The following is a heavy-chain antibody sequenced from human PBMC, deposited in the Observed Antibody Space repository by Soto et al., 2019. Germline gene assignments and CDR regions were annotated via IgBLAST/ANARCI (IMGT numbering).Heavy chain of an antibody. V-gene: IGHV3-30-3*01. CDR1: GFTFSNSP. Sequence: QVQLVESGGGVVQPGRSLRLSCAASGFTFSNSPIHWVRQAPGKGLEWVAVMSYDGSREYYADSVKGRFTISRVNSKNTLYLQMNSLRVEDTGLYYCAREEFSAHYFDFWGQGTLVTVSS. D-gene: IGHD6-25*01. CDR3: AREEFSAHYFDF. J-gene: IGHJ4*02. CDR2: MSYDGSRE.